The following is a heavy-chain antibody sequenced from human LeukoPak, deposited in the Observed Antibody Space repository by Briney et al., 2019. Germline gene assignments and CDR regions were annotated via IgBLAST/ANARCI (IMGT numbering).Heavy chain of an antibody. Sequence: PGGSLRLSCAASGFTFSSYARSGFPRAQGRGLEGVSAISGSGGSTYYADSVKGRFTISRDNSKNTLYLQMNSLRAEDTAVYYCAKVGEWAYYFDYWGQGTLVTVSS. CDR2: ISGSGGST. CDR3: AKVGEWAYYFDY. V-gene: IGHV3-23*01. J-gene: IGHJ4*02. CDR1: GFTFSSYA. D-gene: IGHD1-26*01.